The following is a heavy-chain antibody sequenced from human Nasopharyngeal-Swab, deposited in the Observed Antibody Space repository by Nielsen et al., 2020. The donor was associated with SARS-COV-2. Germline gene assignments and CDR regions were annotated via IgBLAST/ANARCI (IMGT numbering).Heavy chain of an antibody. Sequence: SETLSLTCTVSGGSISSYYWSWIRQPPGKGLEWIGYTYYSGSTNYNPSLKSRVTISVDTSKNQFSLKLSSVTAADTAVYYCARTGDLDIVVVPAALWAFDIWGQGTMVTVSS. CDR1: GGSISSYY. V-gene: IGHV4-59*01. J-gene: IGHJ3*02. CDR2: TYYSGST. CDR3: ARTGDLDIVVVPAALWAFDI. D-gene: IGHD2-2*03.